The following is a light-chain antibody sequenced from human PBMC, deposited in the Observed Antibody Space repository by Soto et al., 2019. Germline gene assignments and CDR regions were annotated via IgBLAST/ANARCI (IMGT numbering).Light chain of an antibody. CDR1: SSNIGAHYD. CDR2: GNI. J-gene: IGLJ2*01. Sequence: QLVLTQPPSVSGAPGQRVTISRTGTSSNIGAHYDVHWYQQLPGTAPKLLIYGNINRPSGVPDRISASKSGTSASLAITGLQAYDEADYYCQSYDSNLSGVVFGGGTKVTVL. CDR3: QSYDSNLSGVV. V-gene: IGLV1-40*01.